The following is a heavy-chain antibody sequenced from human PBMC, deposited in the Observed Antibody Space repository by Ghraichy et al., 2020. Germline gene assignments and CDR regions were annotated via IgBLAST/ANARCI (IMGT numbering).Heavy chain of an antibody. J-gene: IGHJ3*02. CDR1: AFPFSSYS. CDR2: IGPGSDTI. Sequence: ESLNISCTASAFPFSSYSMTWVRQAPGRGLEWVSCIGPGSDTIYYGDSVKGRFTISRDNAKNSLYLQMDSLRGDDTAVYYCTRDMLTGDMNEAFDIWGQGTMVTVSS. V-gene: IGHV3-21*01. CDR3: TRDMLTGDMNEAFDI. D-gene: IGHD3-9*01.